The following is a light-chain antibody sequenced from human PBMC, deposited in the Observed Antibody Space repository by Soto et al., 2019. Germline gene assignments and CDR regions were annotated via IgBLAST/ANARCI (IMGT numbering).Light chain of an antibody. CDR3: QQLNSYPT. Sequence: DIQMTQSPSTLSASVGDRVTITFRASQSISSWLAWYQQKPGKAPKLLIYDASSLESGVPSRFSGSGSGTEFTLTISSLQPEDFATYYCQQLNSYPTFGQGTRLEIK. CDR2: DAS. CDR1: QSISSW. V-gene: IGKV1-5*01. J-gene: IGKJ5*01.